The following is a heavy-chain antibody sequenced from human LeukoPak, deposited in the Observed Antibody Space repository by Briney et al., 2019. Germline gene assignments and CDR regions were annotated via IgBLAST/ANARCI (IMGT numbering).Heavy chain of an antibody. CDR2: INAGNGDT. CDR1: GYTFTSYS. V-gene: IGHV1-3*01. Sequence: GALVKVSCKASGYTFTSYSIHWVRQAPGQRLEWMGWINAGNGDTKYSQKFQGRVTITRDTSASTAYMELSSLRSEDTAVYYCARSRSCDYWGQGTLVTVSS. CDR3: ARSRSCDY. J-gene: IGHJ4*02.